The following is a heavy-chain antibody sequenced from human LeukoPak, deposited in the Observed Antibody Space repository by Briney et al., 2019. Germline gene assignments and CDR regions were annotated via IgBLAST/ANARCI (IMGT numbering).Heavy chain of an antibody. J-gene: IGHJ3*02. CDR3: ACLTTADAFDI. CDR2: IYDSGST. CDR1: GGSISSSSYY. D-gene: IGHD3-22*01. Sequence: QPSETLSLTCTVSGGSISSSSYYWSWIRQPPGKGLEWIGYIYDSGSTNYNPSLKSRVTISVDTSKNQFSLKLSSVTAADTAVYYCACLTTADAFDIRGQGTMVTVSS. V-gene: IGHV4-61*01.